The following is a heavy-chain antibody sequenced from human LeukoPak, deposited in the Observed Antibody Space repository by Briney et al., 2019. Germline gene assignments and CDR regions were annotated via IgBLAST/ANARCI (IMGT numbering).Heavy chain of an antibody. V-gene: IGHV3-30*02. CDR1: GFTFSSHG. J-gene: IGHJ4*02. CDR3: AKDSSADDSSGYSYYFDY. D-gene: IGHD3-22*01. Sequence: GGSLRLSCAASGFTFSSHGMHWVRQAPGKGLEWVAVIWYDGSKKNYADSVKGRFTISRDNSKNTLYLQMNSLRAEDTAVYYCAKDSSADDSSGYSYYFDYWGQGTLVTVSS. CDR2: IWYDGSKK.